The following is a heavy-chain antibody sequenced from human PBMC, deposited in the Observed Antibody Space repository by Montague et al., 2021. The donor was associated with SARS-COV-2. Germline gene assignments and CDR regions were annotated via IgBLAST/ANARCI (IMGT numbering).Heavy chain of an antibody. CDR3: AHRRRSYGMDV. J-gene: IGHJ6*02. CDR1: GVSLTSNNVG. CDR2: VYWDDDK. V-gene: IGHV2-5*02. Sequence: PALVKPTQTLTLTCTFSGVSLTSNNVGVGWIRRPPGKALECLAFVYWDDDKRYSPSLQSRLTITKDTSKNQVVLTMTNMDPVDTGTYYCAHRRRSYGMDVWGQGITVTVSS.